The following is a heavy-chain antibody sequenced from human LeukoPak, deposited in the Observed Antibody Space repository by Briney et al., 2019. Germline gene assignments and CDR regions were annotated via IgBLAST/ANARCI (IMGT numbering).Heavy chain of an antibody. V-gene: IGHV3-23*01. D-gene: IGHD3-22*01. CDR3: GKSPYYYETSGFDC. Sequence: GGSLRLSCAASGFTFSNYAMSWVRQAPGKGLEWVSAISGSGGSTYYADSVKGRFTISRDNPENTLYLQMNSLRAEDTAVYYCGKSPYYYETSGFDCWGQGTPVTVSS. CDR2: ISGSGGST. CDR1: GFTFSNYA. J-gene: IGHJ4*02.